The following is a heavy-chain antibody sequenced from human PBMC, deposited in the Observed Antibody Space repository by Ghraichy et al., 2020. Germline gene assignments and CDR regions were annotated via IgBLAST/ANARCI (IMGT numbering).Heavy chain of an antibody. Sequence: SETLSLTCTVSGGSISSYYWSWIRQPPGKGLEWIGYIYYSGSTNYNPSLKSRVTISVDTSKNQFSLKLSSVTAADTAVYYCARHIGGIFGVAYYMDVWGKGTTVTVSS. V-gene: IGHV4-59*08. CDR2: IYYSGST. D-gene: IGHD3-3*01. J-gene: IGHJ6*03. CDR1: GGSISSYY. CDR3: ARHIGGIFGVAYYMDV.